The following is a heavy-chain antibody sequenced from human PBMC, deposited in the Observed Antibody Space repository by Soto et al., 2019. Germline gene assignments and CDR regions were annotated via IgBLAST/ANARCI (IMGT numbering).Heavy chain of an antibody. CDR2: IYYSGST. Sequence: SETLSLTCTVSGGSISSYYWSWIRQPPGKGLEWIEYIYYSGSTNYNPSLKSRVTISVDTSKNQFSLKLSSVTAADTAVYYCARDSTMVRSRGMDVWGQGTTVTVSS. CDR3: ARDSTMVRSRGMDV. V-gene: IGHV4-59*01. D-gene: IGHD3-10*01. CDR1: GGSISSYY. J-gene: IGHJ6*02.